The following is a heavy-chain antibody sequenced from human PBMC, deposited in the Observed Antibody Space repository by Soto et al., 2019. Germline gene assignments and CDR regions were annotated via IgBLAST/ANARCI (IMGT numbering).Heavy chain of an antibody. Sequence: QVQLVESGGGVVQPGRSLRLSCAASGFTFSSNGMHWVRQAPGKGLEWVATIWYDASNKYYADSVKGRFTISRDNSKNXLYLHMNHLRAEDTAVYYCAKEGNMGSSSWYYFDYWGQGTLVTVSS. D-gene: IGHD6-13*01. CDR3: AKEGNMGSSSWYYFDY. J-gene: IGHJ4*02. CDR1: GFTFSSNG. V-gene: IGHV3-33*03. CDR2: IWYDASNK.